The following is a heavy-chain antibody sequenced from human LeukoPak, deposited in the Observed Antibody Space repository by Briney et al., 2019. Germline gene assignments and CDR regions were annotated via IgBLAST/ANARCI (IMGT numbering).Heavy chain of an antibody. V-gene: IGHV3-30*03. Sequence: GGSLRLSCAASGFTFSSSGMHWVRQAPGTGLEWVAFISHEGIEKYNADSVKGRFTISRDNSKNTLYLQMNSLRDEDTAVFYCATDRGWFFDNWGQGTLVTVAS. D-gene: IGHD6-19*01. CDR3: ATDRGWFFDN. CDR2: ISHEGIEK. J-gene: IGHJ4*02. CDR1: GFTFSSSG.